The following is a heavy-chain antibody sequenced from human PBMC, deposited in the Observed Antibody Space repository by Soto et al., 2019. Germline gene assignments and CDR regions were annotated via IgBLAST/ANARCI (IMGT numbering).Heavy chain of an antibody. D-gene: IGHD6-13*01. CDR2: ISSSSSYI. V-gene: IGHV3-21*01. J-gene: IGHJ6*02. CDR1: GFTFSSYS. Sequence: GGPLRLSCAASGFTFSSYSMNWVRQAPGKGLEWVSSISSSSSYIYYADSVKGRFTIARDNAKNSLYLQMNSLRAEDTAVYYCARDTYSSSWPYYYYGMDVWGQGTTVTVSS. CDR3: ARDTYSSSWPYYYYGMDV.